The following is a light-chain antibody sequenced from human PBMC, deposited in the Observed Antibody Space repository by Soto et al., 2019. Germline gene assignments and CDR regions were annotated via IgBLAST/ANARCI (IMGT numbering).Light chain of an antibody. CDR2: DAS. J-gene: IGKJ4*01. CDR1: QNVYNN. V-gene: IGKV3-15*01. Sequence: EIVMTQSPATLSASPGEGATLSCKAGQNVYNNLAWYQQRPGQPPRLLIYDASTRATGISARFSGSGYGTEFTLTSSRLQYEDFAVYFCQQCRNWPLTFGGGTKVEIK. CDR3: QQCRNWPLT.